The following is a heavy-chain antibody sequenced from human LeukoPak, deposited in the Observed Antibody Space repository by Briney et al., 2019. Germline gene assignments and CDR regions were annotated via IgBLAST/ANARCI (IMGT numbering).Heavy chain of an antibody. J-gene: IGHJ1*01. CDR2: ISGSGGST. V-gene: IGHV3-23*01. D-gene: IGHD2-15*01. CDR1: GFTFSSYA. Sequence: PGGSLRLSCAASGFTFSSYAMSWVRQAPGKGLEWVSAISGSGGSTYYADSVKGRSTISRDNSKNTLYLQMNSLRAEDTAVYYCAKDGYCSGGSCYEDAFQHWGQGTLVTVSS. CDR3: AKDGYCSGGSCYEDAFQH.